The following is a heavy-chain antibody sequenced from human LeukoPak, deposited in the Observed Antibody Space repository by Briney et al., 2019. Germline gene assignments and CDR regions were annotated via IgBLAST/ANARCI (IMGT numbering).Heavy chain of an antibody. CDR2: MNPNSGNT. V-gene: IGHV1-8*03. CDR1: GYTFTSYD. D-gene: IGHD2-2*01. J-gene: IGHJ4*02. CDR3: ARPLRWDCSSTSCPLGY. Sequence: GASVKVSCKASGYTFTSYDINWVRQATGQGLEWMGWMNPNSGNTGYAQKFQGRVTITRNTSISTAYMELSSLRSEDTAVYYCARPLRWDCSSTSCPLGYWGQGTLVTVSS.